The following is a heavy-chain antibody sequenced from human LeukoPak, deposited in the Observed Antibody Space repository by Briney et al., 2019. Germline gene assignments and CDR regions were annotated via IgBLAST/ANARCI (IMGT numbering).Heavy chain of an antibody. D-gene: IGHD1-20*01. CDR2: ISSSSSTI. Sequence: GGPLRLSCAASGFTFSSYSMNWVRQAPGKGLEWVSYISSSSSTIYYADSVKGRFTISRDNAKNSLYLQMSSLRAEDTALYYCARDSGNWNYGYYYMDVWGKGTTVTVSS. CDR3: ARDSGNWNYGYYYMDV. J-gene: IGHJ6*03. CDR1: GFTFSSYS. V-gene: IGHV3-48*01.